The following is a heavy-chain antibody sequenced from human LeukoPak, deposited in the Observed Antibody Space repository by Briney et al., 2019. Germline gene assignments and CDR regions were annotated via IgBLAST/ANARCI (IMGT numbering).Heavy chain of an antibody. J-gene: IGHJ5*02. CDR1: GFTFDDYA. CDR2: ISWNSGSI. Sequence: GGSLRLSCAASGFTFDDYAMHWVRQAPGKGLEWVSGISWNSGSIGYADSVKGRFTISRDNAKNSLYPQMNSLRAEDMALYYCAKGIGYSYGGNWFDPWGQGTLVTVSS. CDR3: AKGIGYSYGGNWFDP. V-gene: IGHV3-9*03. D-gene: IGHD5-18*01.